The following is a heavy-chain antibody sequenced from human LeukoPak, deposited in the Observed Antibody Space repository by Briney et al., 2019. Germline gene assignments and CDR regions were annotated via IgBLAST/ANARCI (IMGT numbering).Heavy chain of an antibody. CDR1: GGSFSGYY. V-gene: IGHV4-34*01. CDR3: ARFSGSFDAFDI. CDR2: INHSGST. D-gene: IGHD1-26*01. Sequence: SETLSLTCAVYGGSFSGYYWSWIRQPPGKGLEWIGEINHSGSTYYNPSLKSRVTISVDTSKNQFSLKLSSVTAADTAVYYCARFSGSFDAFDIWGQGTMVTVSS. J-gene: IGHJ3*02.